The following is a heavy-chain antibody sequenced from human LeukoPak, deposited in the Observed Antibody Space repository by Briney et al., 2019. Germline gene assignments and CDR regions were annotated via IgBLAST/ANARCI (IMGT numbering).Heavy chain of an antibody. CDR2: INPNSGGT. CDR1: GYTFTDYY. CDR3: ARAYSLYCSSTSCLFDF. J-gene: IGHJ4*02. V-gene: IGHV1-2*02. Sequence: RASVTVSCKASGYTFTDYYIHWVRQAPGQGLEWMAWINPNSGGTYYAQNFHDRITLTRDRYISTAYMEVSRLRSDDTSIYYCARAYSLYCSSTSCLFDFWGQGTLVTVSS. D-gene: IGHD2-2*01.